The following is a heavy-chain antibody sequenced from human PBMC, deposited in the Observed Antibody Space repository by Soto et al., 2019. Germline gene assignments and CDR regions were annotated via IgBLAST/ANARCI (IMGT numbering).Heavy chain of an antibody. Sequence: QVQLVESGGGVVQPGRSLRLSCAASGFTFSSYRMHWVRQAPGKGLEWVAVIWYDGSNKYYADSVKGRFTISRDNSKNTLYLQMNSLRAEDTAVYYCARGGDIVATIRGGGMDVWGQGTTVTVSS. CDR1: GFTFSSYR. V-gene: IGHV3-33*01. CDR2: IWYDGSNK. CDR3: ARGGDIVATIRGGGMDV. D-gene: IGHD5-12*01. J-gene: IGHJ6*02.